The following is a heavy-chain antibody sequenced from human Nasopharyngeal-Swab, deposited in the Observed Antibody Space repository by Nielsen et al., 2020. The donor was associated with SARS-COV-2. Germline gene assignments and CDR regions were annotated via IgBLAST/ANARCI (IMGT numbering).Heavy chain of an antibody. CDR1: GFTFSTYT. CDR2: VSYDGSNK. Sequence: GESLKISCAASGFTFSTYTMHWVRQAPGKGLEWVAVVSYDGSNKYCADSVKGRFTISRGNSKNSLYLQINSLRVEDTAMYYCARDTYHFWSGYRYFDSWGQGTLVTVSS. CDR3: ARDTYHFWSGYRYFDS. J-gene: IGHJ4*02. V-gene: IGHV3-30*04. D-gene: IGHD3-3*01.